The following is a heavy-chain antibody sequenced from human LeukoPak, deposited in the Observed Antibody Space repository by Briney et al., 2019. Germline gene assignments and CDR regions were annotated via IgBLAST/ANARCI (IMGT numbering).Heavy chain of an antibody. CDR2: IDPSDFYT. V-gene: IGHV5-10-1*01. J-gene: IGHJ6*02. Sequence: KRGESLKISCKGSGYTFTNYWISWVRQMPGKGLEWMGRIDPSDFYTNYSLSFRGHVTISADKSISSACLQWSSLKASDTAMYYCARHRDTIPADYYYGMDVWGQGTTVTISS. D-gene: IGHD3-10*01. CDR3: ARHRDTIPADYYYGMDV. CDR1: GYTFTNYW.